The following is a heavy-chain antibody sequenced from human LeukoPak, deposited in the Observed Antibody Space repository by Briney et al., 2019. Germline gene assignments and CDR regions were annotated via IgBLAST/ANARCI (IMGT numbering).Heavy chain of an antibody. D-gene: IGHD2-8*02. CDR2: INSDGSST. V-gene: IGHV3-74*01. Sequence: GGSLRLSCAASGYTFSSYWMHWVRQAPGKGLVWVSRINSDGSSTSYADSVKGRFTISRDNAKNTLYLQMNSLRAEDTAVYYCARVLVAPSGDYWGQGTLVTVSS. CDR1: GYTFSSYW. J-gene: IGHJ4*02. CDR3: ARVLVAPSGDY.